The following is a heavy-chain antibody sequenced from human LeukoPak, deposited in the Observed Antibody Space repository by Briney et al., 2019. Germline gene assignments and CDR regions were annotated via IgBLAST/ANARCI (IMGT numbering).Heavy chain of an antibody. D-gene: IGHD6-13*01. J-gene: IGHJ6*02. V-gene: IGHV1-69*04. CDR1: GGTFSSYA. CDR3: ARKPPTESSSWYYYYDRVV. CDR2: IIPILGIA. Sequence: GSSVKVSCKASGGTFSSYAISWVRQAPGQGLEWMGRIIPILGIANYAQKFQGRVTITADKSTSTAYMELSSLRSEDTAVYYCARKPPTESSSWYYYYDRVVWCQG.